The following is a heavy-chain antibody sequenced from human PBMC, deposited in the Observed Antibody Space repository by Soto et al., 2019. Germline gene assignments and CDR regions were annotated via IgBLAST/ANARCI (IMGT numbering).Heavy chain of an antibody. J-gene: IGHJ4*02. V-gene: IGHV3-21*01. CDR3: ASERFGENTDY. CDR1: GFTFSSYS. CDR2: ISSSSSYI. D-gene: IGHD3-10*01. Sequence: EVQLVESGGGLVKPGGSLRLSCAASGFTFSSYSMNWVRQAPGKGLEWVSSISSSSSYIYYADSVKGRFTISRDNAKNSPYLQMNSLRAEDTAVYYCASERFGENTDYWGQGTLVTVSS.